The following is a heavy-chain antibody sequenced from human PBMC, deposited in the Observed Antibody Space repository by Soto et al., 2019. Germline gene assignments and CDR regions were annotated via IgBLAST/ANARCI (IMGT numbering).Heavy chain of an antibody. V-gene: IGHV4-31*03. Sequence: QVQLQESGPGLVKPSQTLSLTCTVSGGPFPNGGYYWSWIRQEPGKVLEWIGYTHYSGDTSYNPSLRSRGTISTDTAKTQFSLRLRSVTSADTAVYYCARGDSQVSSVFDYWGQGMLVTVSS. CDR1: GGPFPNGGYY. J-gene: IGHJ4*02. D-gene: IGHD3-16*01. CDR3: ARGDSQVSSVFDY. CDR2: THYSGDT.